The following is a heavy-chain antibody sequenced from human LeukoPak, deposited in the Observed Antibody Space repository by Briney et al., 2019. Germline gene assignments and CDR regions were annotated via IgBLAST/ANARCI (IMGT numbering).Heavy chain of an antibody. CDR1: GGSISSNNW. V-gene: IGHV4-4*02. D-gene: IGHD2-15*01. CDR3: ARVKGYCRGGSCYSEGFDY. J-gene: IGHJ4*02. CDR2: IYHSGST. Sequence: SGTLSLTCAVSGGSISSNNWWSWVRQPPGKGLEWIGEIYHSGSTNYNPSLKSRVTISVDRSKNQFSLKLSSVTAADTAVYYCARVKGYCRGGSCYSEGFDYWGQETLVTVSS.